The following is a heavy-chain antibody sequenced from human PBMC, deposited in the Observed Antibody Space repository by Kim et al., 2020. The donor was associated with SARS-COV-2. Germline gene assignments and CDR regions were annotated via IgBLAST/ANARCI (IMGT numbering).Heavy chain of an antibody. V-gene: IGHV3-23*01. Sequence: GGSLRLSCAASGFTFRTYAMTWVRQAPGKGLEWVSTISGSGGSTTYADSVRGRFIVSRDNSENTLYLQMNSLRADDTAVYYCAKDATRNYDSGSYSDYWGQGTLVTVSS. D-gene: IGHD3-10*01. CDR2: ISGSGGST. CDR3: AKDATRNYDSGSYSDY. CDR1: GFTFRTYA. J-gene: IGHJ4*02.